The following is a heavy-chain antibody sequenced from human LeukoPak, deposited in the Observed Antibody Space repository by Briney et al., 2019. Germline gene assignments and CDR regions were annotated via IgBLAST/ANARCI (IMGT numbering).Heavy chain of an antibody. D-gene: IGHD5-18*01. V-gene: IGHV4-34*01. CDR3: ARGRRYSIGYYYYMDV. CDR1: GGSFSGYY. Sequence: SETLSLTCAVYGGSFSGYYWTWIRQPPGKGLEWIGEISHSGSTKYNPSLKSRVTISVDTSKNQFSLKSSSVTAADTAVYYCARGRRYSIGYYYYMDVWDKGTTVTVSS. CDR2: ISHSGST. J-gene: IGHJ6*03.